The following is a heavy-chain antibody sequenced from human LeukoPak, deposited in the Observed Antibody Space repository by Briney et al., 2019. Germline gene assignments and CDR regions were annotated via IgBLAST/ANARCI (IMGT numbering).Heavy chain of an antibody. CDR1: GGSFSGYY. J-gene: IGHJ3*02. D-gene: IGHD2-2*02. V-gene: IGHV4-34*01. Sequence: SETLSLTCAVYGGSFSGYYWSWIRQPPGKGLEWIGEINHSGSTNYNPSLKSRVTISVDTSKNQFSLKLSSVTAADTAVYYCARDTIQYAFDIWGQGTMVTVSS. CDR3: ARDTIQYAFDI. CDR2: INHSGST.